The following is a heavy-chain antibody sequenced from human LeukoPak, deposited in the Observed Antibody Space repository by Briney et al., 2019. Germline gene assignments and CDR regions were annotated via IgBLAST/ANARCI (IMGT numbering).Heavy chain of an antibody. V-gene: IGHV1-2*02. D-gene: IGHD6-6*01. CDR3: ARGEYSSSREIN. J-gene: IGHJ4*02. CDR2: INPNSGGT. CDR1: GYTSTGYY. Sequence: ASVKVSCKASGYTSTGYYMHWVRQAPGQGLEWMGWINPNSGGTNYAQKFQGRVTMTRDTSISTAYMELSRLRSDDTAVYYCARGEYSSSREINWGQGTLVTVSS.